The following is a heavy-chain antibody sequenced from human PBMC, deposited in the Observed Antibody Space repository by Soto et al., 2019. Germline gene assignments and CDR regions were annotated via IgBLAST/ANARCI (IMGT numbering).Heavy chain of an antibody. D-gene: IGHD3-22*01. CDR3: ATKGDSGSI. J-gene: IGHJ4*02. CDR1: GFSFTTYW. CDR2: ISPGGIAT. V-gene: IGHV3-7*01. Sequence: EVQVVESGGGLVQPGGSLRLYCAVSGFSFTTYWMTWVRQAPGRGLEWVANISPGGIATHYVDSVKGRFTISGDNAKNSVYLQINSLRADDTAVYYCATKGDSGSIWGQGTLVTVSS.